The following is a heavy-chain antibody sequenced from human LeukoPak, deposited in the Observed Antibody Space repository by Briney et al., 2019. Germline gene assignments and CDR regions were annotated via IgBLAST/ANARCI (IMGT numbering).Heavy chain of an antibody. J-gene: IGHJ4*02. CDR1: GFTFSSYW. D-gene: IGHD3-3*01. Sequence: GGSLRLSCAASGFTFSSYWMSWVRQAPGKGLEWVANIKQDGSEKYYVDSVKGRFTISRDNAKNSLYLQMNSLRAEDTAVYYCARGKGYDFWSGYYYYFDYWGQGTLVTVSS. V-gene: IGHV3-7*01. CDR3: ARGKGYDFWSGYYYYFDY. CDR2: IKQDGSEK.